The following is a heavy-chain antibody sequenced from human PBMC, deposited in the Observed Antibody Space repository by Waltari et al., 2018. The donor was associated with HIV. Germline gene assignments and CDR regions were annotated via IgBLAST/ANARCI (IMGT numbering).Heavy chain of an antibody. Sequence: QVQLEESGPGLVKPSETLSLTCTVSGGSISSYYWSWIRLPAGKGLEWIGRIYTSGSTNYNPYLKSRVTLSVDTSMNQFSLKLSSVTAADTAVYYCARGLRLGELSLYKYAFDIWGQGTMVTVSS. V-gene: IGHV4-4*07. J-gene: IGHJ3*02. D-gene: IGHD3-16*02. CDR3: ARGLRLGELSLYKYAFDI. CDR2: IYTSGST. CDR1: GGSISSYY.